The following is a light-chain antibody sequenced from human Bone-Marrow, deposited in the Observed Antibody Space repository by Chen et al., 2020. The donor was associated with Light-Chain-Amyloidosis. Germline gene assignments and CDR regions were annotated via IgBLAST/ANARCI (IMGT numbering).Light chain of an antibody. CDR2: GAS. V-gene: IGKV1-9*01. CDR3: QQFNSYSFT. Sequence: DIQLTQSPSFLSASVGDRVTITCRASQGISSYLAWYQQKPGTAPKLLIYGASTLQSGVPSRFSGSGSGTEFTLTISSLQPEDFATYYCQQFNSYSFTFGPGTKVDIK. CDR1: QGISSY. J-gene: IGKJ3*01.